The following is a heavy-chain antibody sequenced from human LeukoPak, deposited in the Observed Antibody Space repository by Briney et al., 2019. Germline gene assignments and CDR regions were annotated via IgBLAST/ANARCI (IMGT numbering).Heavy chain of an antibody. CDR3: TREKAYCGTKCYYDY. V-gene: IGHV3-13*01. J-gene: IGHJ4*02. CDR1: GFTFNNYD. CDR2: IGTTGDT. Sequence: GGSLRLSCAASGFTFNNYDMHWVRQVTGKGLEWVSSIGTTGDTHYSDSVKGRFTISRDNAKNSVYLQMNSLRAGDTAVYYCTREKAYCGTKCYYDYWGQGTQVTVYS. D-gene: IGHD2-21*01.